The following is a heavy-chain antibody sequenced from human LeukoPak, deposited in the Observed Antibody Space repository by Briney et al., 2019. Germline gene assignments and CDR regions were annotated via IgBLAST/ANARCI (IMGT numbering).Heavy chain of an antibody. CDR1: GYSFTTYW. V-gene: IGHV5-51*01. CDR3: ARGSDYYDSSGYYFGYFDY. D-gene: IGHD3-22*01. Sequence: GESLKISCETSGYSFTTYWIGWVRQRPGTGLGWVGAIYPEDSYTRYSPSFQGQVTISADKSISPAYLQWSSLKASDTAMYYCARGSDYYDSSGYYFGYFDYWGQGTQVTVSS. J-gene: IGHJ4*02. CDR2: IYPEDSYT.